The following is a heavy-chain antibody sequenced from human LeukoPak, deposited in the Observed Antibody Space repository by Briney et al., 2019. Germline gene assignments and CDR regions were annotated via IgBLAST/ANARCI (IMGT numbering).Heavy chain of an antibody. CDR3: VGEIRENAVGLPATRNYYYGLDV. V-gene: IGHV3-13*01. CDR1: GFIFGHYD. Sequence: GGSLRLSCAASGFIFGHYDMHWVRQSTGQGLEWVSAIGAGGDTYHTDSVKGRFTISRENAKNSLYLQMNSLRAEDTAVYYCVGEIRENAVGLPATRNYYYGLDVWGLGTTVTVS. CDR2: IGAGGDT. J-gene: IGHJ6*02. D-gene: IGHD1-26*01.